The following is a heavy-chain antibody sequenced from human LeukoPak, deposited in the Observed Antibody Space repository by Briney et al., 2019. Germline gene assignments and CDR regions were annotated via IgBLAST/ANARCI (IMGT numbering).Heavy chain of an antibody. D-gene: IGHD3-22*01. CDR1: GFTFSRYS. J-gene: IGHJ4*02. CDR3: VVVFDY. Sequence: GGSLRLSCAASGFTFSRYSMNWVRQAPGKGLEWVSSISISSSYIYYADSVKGRFTISRDNSKNTLYLQMNSLRAEDTAVYYCVVVFDYWGQGTLVTVSS. CDR2: ISISSSYI. V-gene: IGHV3-21*01.